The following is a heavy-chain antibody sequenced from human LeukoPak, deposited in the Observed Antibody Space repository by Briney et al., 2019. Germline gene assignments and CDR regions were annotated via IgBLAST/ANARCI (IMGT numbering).Heavy chain of an antibody. J-gene: IGHJ6*02. CDR1: GASISDSDFF. D-gene: IGHD6-13*01. V-gene: IGHV4-39*07. Sequence: PSETLSLTCTVSGASISDSDFFWAWVRQPPGKGLEWIGSIYHSGSTYYNPSLKSRVTISVDTSKNQFSLKLSSVTAADTAVYYCARDGTDYGMDVWGQGTTVTVSS. CDR3: ARDGTDYGMDV. CDR2: IYHSGST.